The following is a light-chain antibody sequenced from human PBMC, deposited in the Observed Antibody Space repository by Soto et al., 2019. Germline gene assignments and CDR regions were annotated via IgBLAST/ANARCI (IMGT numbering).Light chain of an antibody. CDR3: YSYAGSSTYV. CDR2: EVN. J-gene: IGLJ1*01. Sequence: QSAPTPPAPVSGFLWQSIPISFPGTNRDVGTYNLVSWYQQLPDKAPKLIIHEVNKRPSGVSTRFSGSKSGNTASLTISGLQAEDDADYHCYSYAGSSTYVFGTGTKVTVL. CDR1: NRDVGTYNL. V-gene: IGLV2-23*02.